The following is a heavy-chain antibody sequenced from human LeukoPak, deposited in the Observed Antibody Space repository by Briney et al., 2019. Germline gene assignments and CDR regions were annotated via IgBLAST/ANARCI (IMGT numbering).Heavy chain of an antibody. CDR2: IYYSGST. V-gene: IGHV4-59*12. CDR1: GGSISNYY. D-gene: IGHD2-15*01. CDR3: ARSFEPYCSGGSCYPGRFDY. J-gene: IGHJ4*02. Sequence: SETLSLTCTVSGGSISNYYWSWIRQPPGKGLEWIGYIYYSGSTNYNPSLKSRVTISVDTSKNQFSLKLSSVTAADTAVYYCARSFEPYCSGGSCYPGRFDYWGQGTLVTVSS.